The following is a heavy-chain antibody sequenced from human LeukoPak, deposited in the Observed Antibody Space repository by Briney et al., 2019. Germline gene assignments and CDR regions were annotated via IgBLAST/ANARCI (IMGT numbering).Heavy chain of an antibody. CDR2: TYHTGNT. D-gene: IGHD3-22*01. V-gene: IGHV4-30-2*01. Sequence: SVTLSLTCTVSVGYIYSGGYYWSCIRQPPGKDLECIGYTYHTGNTYYNPSLKSRVTISVDRSKNQFSLKLSSVTAADTAVYYCARVAGSMIVGGQFDYWGQGTLVTVSS. CDR1: VGYIYSGGYY. J-gene: IGHJ4*02. CDR3: ARVAGSMIVGGQFDY.